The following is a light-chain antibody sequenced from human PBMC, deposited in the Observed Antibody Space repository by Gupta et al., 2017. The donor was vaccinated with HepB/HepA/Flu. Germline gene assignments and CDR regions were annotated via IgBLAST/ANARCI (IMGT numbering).Light chain of an antibody. Sequence: QSALTQPPSASGSPGQSVTISCTGTSSDVGGYNYVSWYQLHPGKAPKLMISEVSKRPSGVPDRFSGSKSGNTASLTVSGLQTEEEADYYCSSYAGSNNFVFGGGTKLTVL. V-gene: IGLV2-8*01. J-gene: IGLJ3*02. CDR1: SSDVGGYNY. CDR3: SSYAGSNNFV. CDR2: EVS.